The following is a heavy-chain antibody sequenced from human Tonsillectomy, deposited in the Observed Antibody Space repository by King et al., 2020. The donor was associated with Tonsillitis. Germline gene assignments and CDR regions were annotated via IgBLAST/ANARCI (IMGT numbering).Heavy chain of an antibody. CDR2: ISGSGGGT. CDR1: GFTFRTYA. J-gene: IGHJ3*02. CDR3: ANTVAGSIGLPWDFDI. V-gene: IGHV3-23*04. D-gene: IGHD6-19*01. Sequence: DVQLVESGGGLVQPGGSLRLSCAASGFTFRTYAMSWVRQAPGKGLEWVSAISGSGGGTYYADSVRGRFTISRDNSKNTLYLQMNSLRVDDTALYYCANTVAGSIGLPWDFDIWGQGTMVAVSS.